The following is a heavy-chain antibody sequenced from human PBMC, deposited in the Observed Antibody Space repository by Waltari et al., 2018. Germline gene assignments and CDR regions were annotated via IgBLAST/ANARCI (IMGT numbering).Heavy chain of an antibody. CDR3: ARGAHGGFFDY. CDR1: GGSFSGYY. V-gene: IGHV4-34*01. J-gene: IGHJ4*02. D-gene: IGHD4-17*01. CDR2: INHSGST. Sequence: QVQLQQWGAGLLKPSETLSLTCAVYGGSFSGYYWSWIRQPPGKGLEWIGEINHSGSTNDDPSLKSRVTIAVDAAKNQFSLKLSSVTAADTAVYYCARGAHGGFFDYWGQGTLVTVSS.